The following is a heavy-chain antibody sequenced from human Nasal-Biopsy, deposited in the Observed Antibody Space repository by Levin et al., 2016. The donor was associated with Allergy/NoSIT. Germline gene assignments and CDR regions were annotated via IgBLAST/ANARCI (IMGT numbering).Heavy chain of an antibody. CDR1: GFTFRSYD. Sequence: GGSLRLSCAASGFTFRSYDMHWIRQTPGKGLEWLSFIWFDGSQKYYSDSVKGRFTVSRDNSMNTLYLEMNSLRAEDTAVYYCARNPRSGYSIRPIDYWGQGALVTVSS. J-gene: IGHJ4*02. CDR2: IWFDGSQK. D-gene: IGHD3-3*01. CDR3: ARNPRSGYSIRPIDY. V-gene: IGHV3-33*01.